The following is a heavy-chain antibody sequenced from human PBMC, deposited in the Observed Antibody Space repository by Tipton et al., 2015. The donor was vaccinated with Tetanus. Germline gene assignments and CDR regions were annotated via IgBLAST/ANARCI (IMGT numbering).Heavy chain of an antibody. V-gene: IGHV4-34*01. Sequence: TLSLTCAVSGGSFSGFYWSWIRQPPGKGLEWIGEINHRGGTSYNPSLKSRVTISVDTSKNQFSLNMTSVTAADTAVYYCAVLPKHWQAPRGAPWGQGIVVTVSS. CDR2: INHRGGT. J-gene: IGHJ5*02. CDR1: GGSFSGFY. CDR3: AVLPKHWQAPRGAP. D-gene: IGHD1-1*01.